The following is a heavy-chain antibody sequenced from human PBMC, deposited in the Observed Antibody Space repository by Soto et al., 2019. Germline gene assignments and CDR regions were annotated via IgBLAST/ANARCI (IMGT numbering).Heavy chain of an antibody. CDR2: IYTSGST. J-gene: IGHJ5*02. D-gene: IGHD5-18*01. CDR3: ARDGMDTAMVLWWFDP. Sequence: SETLSLTCTVSGGSISSYYWSWIRQPAGKVLEWIGRIYTSGSTNYNPSLKSRVTMSVDTSKNQFSLKLSSVTAADTAVYYCARDGMDTAMVLWWFDPWGQGTLVTVSS. V-gene: IGHV4-4*07. CDR1: GGSISSYY.